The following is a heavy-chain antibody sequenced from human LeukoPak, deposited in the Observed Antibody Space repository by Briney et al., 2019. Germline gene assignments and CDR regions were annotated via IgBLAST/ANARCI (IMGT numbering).Heavy chain of an antibody. CDR3: ARGLSGYYYDSSGYYGY. CDR2: VNPNSGNT. Sequence: GASVKVSCKASGYTFTSYDINWVRQATGQGLEWMGWVNPNSGNTGYAQKFQGRVTMTRNTSISTAYMELSSLRSEDTAVYYCARGLSGYYYDSSGYYGYWGQGTLVTVSS. D-gene: IGHD3-22*01. CDR1: GYTFTSYD. J-gene: IGHJ4*02. V-gene: IGHV1-8*01.